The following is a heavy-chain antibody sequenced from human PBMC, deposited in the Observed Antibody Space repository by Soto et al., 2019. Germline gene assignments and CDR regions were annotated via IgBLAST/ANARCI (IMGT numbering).Heavy chain of an antibody. V-gene: IGHV1-8*01. CDR3: ARGLEWSWSLDP. CDR2: MNPNSGNT. Sequence: ASAKVSCKASGYTFTSYDINLVRQATGQGLEWMGWMNPNSGNTGYAQKFQGRVTMTRNTSISTAYMELSSLRSEDTAMYYCARGLEWSWSLDPWGQGTLVTVSS. D-gene: IGHD3-3*01. CDR1: GYTFTSYD. J-gene: IGHJ5*02.